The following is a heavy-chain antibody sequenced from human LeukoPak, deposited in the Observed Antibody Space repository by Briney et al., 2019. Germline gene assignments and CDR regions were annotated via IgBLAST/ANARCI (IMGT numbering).Heavy chain of an antibody. CDR3: ARGRGTTGTTVYYYYGMDV. J-gene: IGHJ6*02. V-gene: IGHV6-1*01. CDR1: GDSVSSNSAA. Sequence: SQTLSLTCAISGDSVSSNSAAWNWIRQSPSRGLEWLGRTYYRSKWYNDYAVSVKSRISIKPDTSKNQFSLQLNSVTPEDTAVYYCARGRGTTGTTVYYYYGMDVWGQGTTVTVS. CDR2: TYYRSKWYN. D-gene: IGHD1-1*01.